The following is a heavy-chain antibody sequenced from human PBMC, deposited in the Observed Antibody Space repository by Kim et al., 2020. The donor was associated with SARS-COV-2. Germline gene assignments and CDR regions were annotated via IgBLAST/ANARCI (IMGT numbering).Heavy chain of an antibody. Sequence: GGSLRLSCAASGFTFSSYSMNWVRQAPGKGLEWVSSISSSSSYIYYADSVKGRFTISRDNAKNSLYLQMNSLRAEDTAVYYCARPTGEGTTLVSTYYYYYYMDVWGKGTTVTVSS. D-gene: IGHD1-7*01. V-gene: IGHV3-21*01. J-gene: IGHJ6*03. CDR1: GFTFSSYS. CDR3: ARPTGEGTTLVSTYYYYYYMDV. CDR2: ISSSSSYI.